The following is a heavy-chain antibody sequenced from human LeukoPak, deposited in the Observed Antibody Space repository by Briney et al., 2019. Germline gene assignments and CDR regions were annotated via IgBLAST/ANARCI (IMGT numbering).Heavy chain of an antibody. D-gene: IGHD3-10*01. CDR3: ARGPYYGSGSYYYRFDY. Sequence: SVKVSCKASGGSFSSYAISWVRQAPGQGLEWMGGIIPIFGTANYAQKFQGRVTITADKTTSTAYMELSSLRSEDTAVYYCARGPYYGSGSYYYRFDYWGQGTLVTVSS. CDR2: IIPIFGTA. J-gene: IGHJ4*02. CDR1: GGSFSSYA. V-gene: IGHV1-69*06.